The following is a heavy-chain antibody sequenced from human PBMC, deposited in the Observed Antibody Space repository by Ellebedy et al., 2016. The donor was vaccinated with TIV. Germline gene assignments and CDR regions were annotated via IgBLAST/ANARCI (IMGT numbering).Heavy chain of an antibody. CDR1: GFTFSTYA. CDR3: ARGGLYGTSVEGFDY. J-gene: IGHJ4*02. V-gene: IGHV3-30-3*01. Sequence: PGGSLRLSCAASGFTFSTYAVHWVRQAPDKGLEWVAVISSDGSSKYYADSVKGRFTMSRDNSKNTLYLQMNSLRPEDTAVYYCARGGLYGTSVEGFDYWGQGTLVTVFS. CDR2: ISSDGSSK. D-gene: IGHD4-17*01.